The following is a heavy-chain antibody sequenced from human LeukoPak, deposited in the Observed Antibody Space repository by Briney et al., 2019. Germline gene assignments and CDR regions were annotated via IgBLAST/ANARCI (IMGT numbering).Heavy chain of an antibody. V-gene: IGHV3-23*01. J-gene: IGHJ4*02. D-gene: IGHD5-18*01. CDR2: ISGSGGST. Sequence: GGSLRLSCAASGFTFRSYAMSWVRQAPGKGLEWVSAISGSGGSTYYADSVKGRLTISRDNSKNTLYLQMNSLRAEDTAVYYCANLAGYSYGPPTSYWGQGTLVTVSS. CDR1: GFTFRSYA. CDR3: ANLAGYSYGPPTSY.